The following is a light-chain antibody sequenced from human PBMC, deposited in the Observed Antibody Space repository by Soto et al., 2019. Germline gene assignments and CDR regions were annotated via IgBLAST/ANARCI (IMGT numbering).Light chain of an antibody. CDR1: QSISSW. V-gene: IGKV1-5*01. Sequence: DIQLTQSPSFLSASVGDRVTITCRASQSISSWLAWYQQKPGKAPKLLIYDASALPRGVPSRFSGSGSGTKFTLTIASLLHDEYATYYCQQYNSYSPLTFGEGTKVDIK. J-gene: IGKJ4*01. CDR3: QQYNSYSPLT. CDR2: DAS.